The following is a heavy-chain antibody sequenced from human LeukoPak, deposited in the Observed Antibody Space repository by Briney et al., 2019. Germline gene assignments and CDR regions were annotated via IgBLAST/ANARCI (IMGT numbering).Heavy chain of an antibody. V-gene: IGHV3-23*01. CDR2: ISGSGGST. D-gene: IGHD6-19*01. J-gene: IGHJ5*02. CDR3: VKDKTSGWLYNWFDP. Sequence: GGSLRLSCTASTFTFSTYAMSWVRQAPGKGLEWVSGISGSGGSTYYADSVKGRFAISRDNSKNTLYLRMNSLRAEDTALYYCVKDKTSGWLYNWFDPWGQGTLVTVSS. CDR1: TFTFSTYA.